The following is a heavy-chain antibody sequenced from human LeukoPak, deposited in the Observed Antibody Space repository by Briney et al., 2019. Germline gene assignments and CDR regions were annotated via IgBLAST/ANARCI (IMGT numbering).Heavy chain of an antibody. V-gene: IGHV6-1*01. J-gene: IGHJ3*02. CDR3: PYTSSLMPDAFDI. CDR2: TYHRSRWYY. Sequence: SQTLSLTCAISGDSVSSNSATWDWIRQSPSRGLEWLGRTYHRSRWYYDYALSMKSRITIKPETSKNQVSLQLTSVIPDDTAVYYCPYTSSLMPDAFDIWGQGTKVIVSS. D-gene: IGHD6-13*01. CDR1: GDSVSSNSAT.